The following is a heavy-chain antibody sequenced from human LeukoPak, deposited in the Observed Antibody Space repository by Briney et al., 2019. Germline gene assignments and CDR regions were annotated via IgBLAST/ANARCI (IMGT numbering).Heavy chain of an antibody. J-gene: IGHJ4*02. Sequence: GGSLRLSCAASGFTFSSYAMHWVRQAPGKGLEWVAVISYDGSNKYYGDSVKGRFTISRDNSKNTLYLQMNSLRAEDTAVHYCARDVGDYSNYGFDYWGQGTLVTVSS. CDR1: GFTFSSYA. CDR2: ISYDGSNK. CDR3: ARDVGDYSNYGFDY. D-gene: IGHD4-11*01. V-gene: IGHV3-30-3*01.